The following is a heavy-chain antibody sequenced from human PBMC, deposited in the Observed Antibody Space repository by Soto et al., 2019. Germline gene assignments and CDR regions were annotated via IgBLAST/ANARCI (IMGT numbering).Heavy chain of an antibody. CDR1: GFTFSSHG. Sequence: QVQLVGSGGGVVQPGRSLRVSCAASGFTFSSHGMHWVRQAPGKGLEWVAVIWYDGSNKYYGESVKGRFIISRDNSKNTVDLQMNSLRAEDTAIYYCARWGPDKVLDYWGQGTLVTVSS. J-gene: IGHJ4*02. D-gene: IGHD3-16*01. CDR3: ARWGPDKVLDY. CDR2: IWYDGSNK. V-gene: IGHV3-33*01.